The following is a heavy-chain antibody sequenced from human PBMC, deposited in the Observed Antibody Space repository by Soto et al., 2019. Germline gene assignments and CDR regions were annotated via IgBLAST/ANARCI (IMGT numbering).Heavy chain of an antibody. CDR3: ARKSIAARPDFDY. J-gene: IGHJ4*02. CDR1: GYTFTRYD. D-gene: IGHD6-6*01. CDR2: MNPNSGNT. V-gene: IGHV1-8*01. Sequence: GASVKVSCKASGYTFTRYDINWVRQATGQGLEWMGWMNPNSGNTGYAQKFQGRVTMTRNTSISTAYMELSSLRSEDTAVYYCARKSIAARPDFDYWGQGALVTVSS.